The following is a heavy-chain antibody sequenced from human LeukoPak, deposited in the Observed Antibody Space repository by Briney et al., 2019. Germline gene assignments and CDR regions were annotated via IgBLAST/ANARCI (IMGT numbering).Heavy chain of an antibody. V-gene: IGHV4-59*01. D-gene: IGHD3-22*01. CDR3: ARDSYDSSGSYRSFDY. Sequence: SETLSLTCTVSGGSISSYYWSWIRQPPGKGLEWIGYIYYSGSTNYNPSLKSRVTISVDTSKNQFSLKLSSVTAADTAMYYCARDSYDSSGSYRSFDYWGQGTQVTVSS. CDR2: IYYSGST. J-gene: IGHJ4*02. CDR1: GGSISSYY.